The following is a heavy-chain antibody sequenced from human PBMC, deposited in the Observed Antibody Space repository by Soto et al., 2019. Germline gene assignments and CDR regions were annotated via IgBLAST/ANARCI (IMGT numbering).Heavy chain of an antibody. J-gene: IGHJ4*02. Sequence: QVHLQQWGAGLLKSSETLSLTCAVYGGSFSGYYWSWIRQPPGKGLEWIGEINHSGITNYNPSLNRPVTISVDTSKNQFSLNLPSMTAADTAVYYCARGSVDYNFWSGYYSRFYYFDFWGQGTLVTVSS. CDR1: GGSFSGYY. CDR3: ARGSVDYNFWSGYYSRFYYFDF. V-gene: IGHV4-34*01. CDR2: INHSGIT. D-gene: IGHD3-3*01.